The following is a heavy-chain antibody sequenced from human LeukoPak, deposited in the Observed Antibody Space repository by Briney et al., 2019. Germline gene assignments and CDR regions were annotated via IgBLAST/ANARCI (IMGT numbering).Heavy chain of an antibody. Sequence: SGTLSLTCAVSGGSISSSNWWSWVRQPPGKGLEWIGEIYHSGSTNYNPSLKSRVTISVDTSKNQFSLNLSSVTDADTAVYYCAYYDSSGYDSVYWGQGTLVTVSS. J-gene: IGHJ4*02. CDR3: AYYDSSGYDSVY. V-gene: IGHV4-4*02. CDR1: GGSISSSNW. CDR2: IYHSGST. D-gene: IGHD3-22*01.